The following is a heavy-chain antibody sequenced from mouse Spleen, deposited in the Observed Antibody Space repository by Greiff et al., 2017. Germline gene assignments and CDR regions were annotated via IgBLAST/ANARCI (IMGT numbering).Heavy chain of an antibody. Sequence: VKLMESGPGLVAPSQSLSITCTVSGFSLTGYGVNWVRQPPGKGLEWLGMIWGDGSTDYNSAPKSRLSISKDNSKSQVVLKMNSLQTDDTARYYCASYGNYVGFAYWGQGTLVTVSA. CDR2: IWGDGST. J-gene: IGHJ3*01. D-gene: IGHD2-1*01. CDR1: GFSLTGYG. V-gene: IGHV2-6-7*01. CDR3: ASYGNYVGFAY.